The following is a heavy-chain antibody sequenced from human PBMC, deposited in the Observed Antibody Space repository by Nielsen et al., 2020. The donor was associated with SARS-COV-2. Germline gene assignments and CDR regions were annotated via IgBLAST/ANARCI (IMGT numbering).Heavy chain of an antibody. CDR3: GKGLSVVYNYYGIDV. Sequence: GESLKISCAASGFTFSSYGMHWVRQAPGKGLEWVAVIWYDGSNKYYADSVRGRFTISRDNSKNTLYLQMNSLRAEDTAMYYCGKGLSVVYNYYGIDVWGQGTTVTVSS. CDR2: IWYDGSNK. J-gene: IGHJ6*02. D-gene: IGHD2-8*02. V-gene: IGHV3-30*02. CDR1: GFTFSSYG.